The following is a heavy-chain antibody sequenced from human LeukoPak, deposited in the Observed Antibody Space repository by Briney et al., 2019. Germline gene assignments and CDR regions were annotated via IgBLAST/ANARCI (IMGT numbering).Heavy chain of an antibody. D-gene: IGHD3-9*01. J-gene: IGHJ4*02. Sequence: GGSLRLSCAASGFTTSSHYLHWVRQAPGKGLEWVSVIYIGGATHYAESVRGRFTVSGDDSKNTLYLRMSSLKVEDTAVYYCATRDLQTSSDILKWGQGTLVTVSS. CDR3: ATRDLQTSSDILK. CDR1: GFTTSSHY. V-gene: IGHV3-66*01. CDR2: IYIGGAT.